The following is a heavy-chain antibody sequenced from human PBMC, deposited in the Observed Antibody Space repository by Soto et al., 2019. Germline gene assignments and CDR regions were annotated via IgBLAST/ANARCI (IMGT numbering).Heavy chain of an antibody. V-gene: IGHV4-34*01. Sequence: PETLPLTCSIYSGSFRIYYWSLIRQPPGKGLEWIGEISQSGNTNYSPSLKSRVSISIDTSKKQFSLNLASVSAADTAVYYCARAPKVSGSSQTRPDFWGQGTLVTVSS. CDR3: ARAPKVSGSSQTRPDF. J-gene: IGHJ4*02. CDR2: ISQSGNT. D-gene: IGHD6-6*01. CDR1: SGSFRIYY.